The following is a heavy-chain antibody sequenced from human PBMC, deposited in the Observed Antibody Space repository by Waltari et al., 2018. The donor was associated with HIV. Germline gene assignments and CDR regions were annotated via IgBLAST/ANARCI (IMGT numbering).Heavy chain of an antibody. CDR1: KVSFESVW. CDR3: TTGGYPTEAFDI. CDR2: IKSKRDGGTT. V-gene: IGHV3-15*01. J-gene: IGHJ3*02. D-gene: IGHD5-12*01. Sequence: EVQVVESGGDLVKPGGSLRVSCWSFKVSFESVWMTWVRQAPGKGLEGVGRIKSKRDGGTTDYAASVKGRFVISRDDSQNKLYLQMSGLKTEDTAVYYCTTGGYPTEAFDIWGQGTMVTVSS.